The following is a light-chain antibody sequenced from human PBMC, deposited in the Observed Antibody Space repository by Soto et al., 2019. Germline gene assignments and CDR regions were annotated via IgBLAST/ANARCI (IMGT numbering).Light chain of an antibody. J-gene: IGLJ3*02. CDR2: DVS. CDR1: SSDVGGYNY. V-gene: IGLV2-11*01. Sequence: QSALTQPRSVSGSPGQSVTISCTGTSSDVGGYNYVSWYLQQSGKAPKLMIYDVSKRPSGVPDRFSRSKSGNTASLSISGLQAEDEADYYCCSFAGNYIWVFGGGTKLTVL. CDR3: CSFAGNYIWV.